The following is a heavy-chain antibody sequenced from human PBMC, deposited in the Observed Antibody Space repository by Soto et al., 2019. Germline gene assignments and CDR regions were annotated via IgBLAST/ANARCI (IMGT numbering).Heavy chain of an antibody. CDR1: GGSMSSYY. CDR3: ARDVRPPGLAYFDL. D-gene: IGHD2-8*01. J-gene: IGHJ2*01. CDR2: IHQTGHT. Sequence: QVLLQESGPGLVKPSETLSLTCSFSGGSMSSYYWTWIRQPPGKGLEWIGNIHQTGHTNYNASLKSRVTISIDTSKSDFSLHLASVTAADTAVYYCARDVRPPGLAYFDLWGRGTLVTVSS. V-gene: IGHV4-59*01.